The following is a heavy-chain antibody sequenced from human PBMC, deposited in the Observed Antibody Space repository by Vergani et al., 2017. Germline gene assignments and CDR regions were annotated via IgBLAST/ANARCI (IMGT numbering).Heavy chain of an antibody. CDR1: GFSFNSYW. J-gene: IGHJ5*01. Sequence: DVHLAESGGGFFQPGGSLRLSCSASGFSFNSYWMHWVRQVPGKGLLWVSRIKSDGSITAYADSVKGRFTISRDNAQNTLYLQMNSLRVEDTGVYYCARARCIETCYMSNWLDSWGQGTQVRVSS. CDR3: ARARCIETCYMSNWLDS. CDR2: IKSDGSIT. V-gene: IGHV3-74*03. D-gene: IGHD3-9*01.